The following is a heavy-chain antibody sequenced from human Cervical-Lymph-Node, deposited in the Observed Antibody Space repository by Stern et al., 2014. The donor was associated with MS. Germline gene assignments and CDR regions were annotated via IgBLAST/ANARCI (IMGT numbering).Heavy chain of an antibody. CDR1: GYTFTSDD. CDR3: TKAWDS. Sequence: VQLVESGAEVRKPGASVKVSCKASGYTFTSDDINWVRQAPGQGLEWMGWMNPDSGDTGFAQKFQGRVTNTRDTSITTAFMELSNLRSNDTAIYYCTKAWDSWGPGTLIIVSS. CDR2: MNPDSGDT. J-gene: IGHJ5*01. V-gene: IGHV1-8*01.